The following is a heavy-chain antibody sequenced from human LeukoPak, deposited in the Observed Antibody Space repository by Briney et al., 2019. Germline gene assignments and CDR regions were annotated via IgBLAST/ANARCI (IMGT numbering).Heavy chain of an antibody. D-gene: IGHD1-1*01. Sequence: GASVKVSCKASGYTFTSYYMHWVRQAPGQGLEWMGIINPSGGSTSYAQKFQGRVTMTRDTSTSTAYMELSSLRSEDTAVYYCATDLRFHAGLTTYFDYWGQGTLVTVSS. CDR1: GYTFTSYY. V-gene: IGHV1-46*01. CDR3: ATDLRFHAGLTTYFDY. CDR2: INPSGGST. J-gene: IGHJ4*02.